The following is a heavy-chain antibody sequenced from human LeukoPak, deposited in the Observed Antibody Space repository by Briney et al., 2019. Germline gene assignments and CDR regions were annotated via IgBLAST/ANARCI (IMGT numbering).Heavy chain of an antibody. J-gene: IGHJ4*02. V-gene: IGHV3-23*01. D-gene: IGHD3-3*01. CDR3: AKEGYDFWSGYYSGFDY. CDR1: EFILSSYA. Sequence: GGSLRLSCEASEFILSSYAMSWVRQAPGKGLEWVSSISGNGAHPYYADSVKGRFTISRDNSKNTLYLQMNSLRAEDTAVYYCAKEGYDFWSGYYSGFDYWGQGTLVTVSS. CDR2: ISGNGAHP.